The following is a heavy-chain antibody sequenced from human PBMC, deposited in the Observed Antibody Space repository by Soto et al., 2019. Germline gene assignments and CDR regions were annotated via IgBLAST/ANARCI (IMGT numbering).Heavy chain of an antibody. Sequence: QVQLVESGGGVVQPGRSLRLSCAASGFTFSSYGMHWVRQAPGKGLEWVAVIWYDGSNKYYADSVKGRFTISRDNSKNTLYLQMNSLRAEDTAVYYCARDGEVGAVYYYDGMDVWGQGTTVTVSS. CDR3: ARDGEVGAVYYYDGMDV. D-gene: IGHD1-26*01. CDR2: IWYDGSNK. V-gene: IGHV3-33*01. CDR1: GFTFSSYG. J-gene: IGHJ6*02.